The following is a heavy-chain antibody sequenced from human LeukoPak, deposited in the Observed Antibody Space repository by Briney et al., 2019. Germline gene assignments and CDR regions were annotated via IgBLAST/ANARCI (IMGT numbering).Heavy chain of an antibody. CDR1: GFTFSDAW. D-gene: IGHD3-10*01. J-gene: IGHJ4*01. Sequence: GGSLRLSCAASGFTFSDAWVSWVRQAPGKGLEWGGRIKSKTDGGTTDYAAPVKGRFTISRDDSRSTLYLQMNSLKSEDTAVYFCATDITSYFGSVFWGHGTLVTVSS. CDR3: ATDITSYFGSVF. V-gene: IGHV3-15*01. CDR2: IKSKTDGGTT.